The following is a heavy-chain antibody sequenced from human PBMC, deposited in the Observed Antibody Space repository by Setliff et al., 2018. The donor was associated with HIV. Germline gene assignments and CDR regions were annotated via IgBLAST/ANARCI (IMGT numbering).Heavy chain of an antibody. CDR1: GASISRSTYS. Sequence: SETLSLTCTVSGASISRSTYSWGWIRQPPGKGLEWIGSISYTGSTDYTPSLKSRLTISVDTSKNQFSLKLTSVTAADTAIYYCTRVRLLYSDSSPVWFDPWGQGTLVTVSS. CDR2: ISYTGST. D-gene: IGHD3-22*01. V-gene: IGHV4-39*07. J-gene: IGHJ5*02. CDR3: TRVRLLYSDSSPVWFDP.